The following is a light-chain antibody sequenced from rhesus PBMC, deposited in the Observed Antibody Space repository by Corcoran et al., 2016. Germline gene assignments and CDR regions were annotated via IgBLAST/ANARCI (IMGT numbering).Light chain of an antibody. CDR2: DDN. J-gene: IGLJ1*01. CDR1: NFGIEA. V-gene: IGLV3-44*01. Sequence: SYELTQPRSVSVSQGQTARITCGGENFGIEAVQWYQQRPGQAPVLVIYDDNARPSGIPDRFSGSKSRNTATLTINGVEAGHEADDYCQVWDISGDQYIFGVGTRLTVL. CDR3: QVWDISGDQYI.